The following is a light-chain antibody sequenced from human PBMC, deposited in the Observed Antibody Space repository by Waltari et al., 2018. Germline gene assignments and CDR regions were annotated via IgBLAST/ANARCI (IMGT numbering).Light chain of an antibody. CDR1: QSVLYSSNNKNY. V-gene: IGKV4-1*01. Sequence: ATINCKSSQSVLYSSNNKNYLAWYQQKPGQPPKLLIYWASTRESGVPDRFSGSGSGTDFTLTISSLLAEDVALYYCQQYYTTPPTFGPGTKVDIK. J-gene: IGKJ3*01. CDR2: WAS. CDR3: QQYYTTPPT.